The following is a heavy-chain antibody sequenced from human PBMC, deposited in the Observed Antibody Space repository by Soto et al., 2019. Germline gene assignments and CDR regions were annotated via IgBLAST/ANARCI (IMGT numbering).Heavy chain of an antibody. Sequence: QLQLQESGPGLVKPSETLSLTCTVSGGSISSSSYYWGWIRQPPGKGLEWIGSIYYSGSTYYNPSLKSRVTISVDTSKNQFSLKLSSVTAADTAVYYCARNPGVIGVGQLVEPPTGIYWYFDLWGRGTLVTVSS. CDR2: IYYSGST. CDR1: GGSISSSSYY. D-gene: IGHD6-6*01. CDR3: ARNPGVIGVGQLVEPPTGIYWYFDL. J-gene: IGHJ2*01. V-gene: IGHV4-39*01.